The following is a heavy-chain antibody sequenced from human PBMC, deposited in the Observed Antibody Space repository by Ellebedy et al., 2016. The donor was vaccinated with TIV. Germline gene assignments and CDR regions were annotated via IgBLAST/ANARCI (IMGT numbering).Heavy chain of an antibody. CDR1: GFTFSSYA. D-gene: IGHD7-27*01. CDR3: ARETTDPGDPGGYFDY. Sequence: GESLKISCAASGFTFSSYAMHWVRQAPGKGLEWVAVISYDGSNKYYADSVKGRFTISRDNSKNTLYLQMNSLRDEDTAVYYCARETTDPGDPGGYFDYWGQGTLVTVSS. CDR2: ISYDGSNK. V-gene: IGHV3-30*01. J-gene: IGHJ4*02.